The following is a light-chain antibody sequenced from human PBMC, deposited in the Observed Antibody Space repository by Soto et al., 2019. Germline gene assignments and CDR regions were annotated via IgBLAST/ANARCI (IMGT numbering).Light chain of an antibody. CDR1: QSVSSSY. CDR3: QHYGSSWLT. V-gene: IGKV3-20*01. CDR2: GVS. Sequence: EIVLTQSPATLSLSPGERATLSCRASQSVSSSYLSWYQQKPGQTPRLLIYGVSRRATGIPDRFSGSGSGTDFTLTISRLEPEDFAVYYCQHYGSSWLTFGQGTKVDIK. J-gene: IGKJ1*01.